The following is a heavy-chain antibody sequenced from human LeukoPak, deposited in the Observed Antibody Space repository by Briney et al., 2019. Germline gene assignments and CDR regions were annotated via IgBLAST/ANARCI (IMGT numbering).Heavy chain of an antibody. D-gene: IGHD3-10*01. J-gene: IGHJ6*04. CDR1: GFTFSSYG. CDR3: AKDRDYYGSGSYDRPYYYYGMDV. Sequence: PGRSLRLSCAASGFTFSSYGMHWVRQAPGKGLEWVAVISYDGSNKYYADSVKGRFTICRDNAKNTLYLQMNSLRAEDTAVYYCAKDRDYYGSGSYDRPYYYYGMDVWGKGTTVRVLS. CDR2: ISYDGSNK. V-gene: IGHV3-30*18.